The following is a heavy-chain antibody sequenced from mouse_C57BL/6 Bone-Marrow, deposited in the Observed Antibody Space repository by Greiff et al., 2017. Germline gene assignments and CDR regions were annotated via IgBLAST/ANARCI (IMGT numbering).Heavy chain of an antibody. CDR2: IDPEDGET. CDR1: GFNIKDYY. Sequence: VQLQQSGAELVKPGASVKLSCTASGFNIKDYYMHWVKQRPEQGLEWIGRIDPEDGETKSAPKFQGKATIAADTSSNTAYLQLSSLASEYTAVYYGARSGLDCCDQGTTLTVSS. J-gene: IGHJ2*01. V-gene: IGHV14-2*01. CDR3: ARSGLDC.